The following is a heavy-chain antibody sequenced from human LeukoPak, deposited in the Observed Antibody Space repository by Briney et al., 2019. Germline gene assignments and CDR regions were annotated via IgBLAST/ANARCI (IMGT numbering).Heavy chain of an antibody. J-gene: IGHJ5*02. CDR1: GDSISGYY. CDR3: ATVSGRRGWFDP. V-gene: IGHV4-59*01. CDR2: IYYSGST. Sequence: SETLSLTCTVSGDSISGYYWSWIRQPPGKGLEWIGYIYYSGSTNYNPSLKSRVTISVDTSKNQFSLKLSSVTAADTAVYYCATVSGRRGWFDPWGQGTLVTVSS.